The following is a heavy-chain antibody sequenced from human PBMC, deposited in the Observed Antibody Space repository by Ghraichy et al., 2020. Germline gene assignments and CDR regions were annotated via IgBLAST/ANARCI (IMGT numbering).Heavy chain of an antibody. D-gene: IGHD2-21*02. CDR2: ISGSGGST. CDR1: GFTFSSYA. Sequence: GGSLRLSCAASGFTFSSYAMSWVRQAPGKGLEWVSAISGSGGSTYYADSVKGRFTISRDNSKNTLYLQMNSLRAEDTAVYYCAKDISLYDAYCGGDCYSGSDYWGQGTLVTVSS. J-gene: IGHJ4*02. CDR3: AKDISLYDAYCGGDCYSGSDY. V-gene: IGHV3-23*01.